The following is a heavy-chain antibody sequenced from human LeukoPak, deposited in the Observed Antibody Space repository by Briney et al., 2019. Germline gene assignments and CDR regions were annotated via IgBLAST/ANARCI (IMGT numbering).Heavy chain of an antibody. D-gene: IGHD5-12*01. Sequence: SETLSLTCTVSGGSISSYYWSWIRQPPGKGLEWIGYIYYSGSTNYNPSLKSRVTISVDTSKNQFSLKLSSVTAADTAVYYCASPLSFGYDYFDYWGQGTLVTVSS. J-gene: IGHJ4*02. CDR3: ASPLSFGYDYFDY. CDR1: GGSISSYY. V-gene: IGHV4-59*01. CDR2: IYYSGST.